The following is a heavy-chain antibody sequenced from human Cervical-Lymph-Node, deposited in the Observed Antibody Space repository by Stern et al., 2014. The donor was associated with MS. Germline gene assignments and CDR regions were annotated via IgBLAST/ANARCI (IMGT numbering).Heavy chain of an antibody. CDR3: AKDSSYSSGWSEYLQD. CDR1: GFTFGRYG. V-gene: IGHV3-30*18. D-gene: IGHD6-19*01. J-gene: IGHJ1*01. Sequence: VQLVESGGGVVQPGRSLRLSCAASGFTFGRYGMHWVRQTPGTGLEWGAVLSYGGSDQSYADSVKGRFTISRDNSKNTLYLQMNSLRPEDTAVYYCAKDSSYSSGWSEYLQDWGQGTLVTVSS. CDR2: LSYGGSDQ.